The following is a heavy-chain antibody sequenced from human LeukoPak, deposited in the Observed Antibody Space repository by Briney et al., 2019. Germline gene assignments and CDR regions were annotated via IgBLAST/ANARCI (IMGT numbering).Heavy chain of an antibody. D-gene: IGHD3-3*01. V-gene: IGHV4-4*09. J-gene: IGHJ6*03. Sequence: SETLSLTRTVSGGSISSYYWSWIRQPPGKGLEWIGYIYTSGSTNYNPSLKSRVTISVDTSKNQFSLKLSSVTAADTAVYYCARHGGYDFYSYYYYYMDVWGKGTTVTVSS. CDR2: IYTSGST. CDR1: GGSISSYY. CDR3: ARHGGYDFYSYYYYYMDV.